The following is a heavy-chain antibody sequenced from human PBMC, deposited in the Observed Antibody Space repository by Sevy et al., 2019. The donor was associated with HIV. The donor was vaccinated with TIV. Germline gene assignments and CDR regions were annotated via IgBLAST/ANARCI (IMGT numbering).Heavy chain of an antibody. V-gene: IGHV3-11*06. J-gene: IGHJ4*02. CDR2: ISSTTGYT. CDR1: GFTFSDYY. CDR3: ARSLKDWTPSAGH. D-gene: IGHD1-1*01. Sequence: GGSLRLSCTASGFTFSDYYMSWIRQAPGKGLECVSFISSTTGYTNYADSVKGRFTISRDNAKNWLYLQMNNLRAEDTAVYYCARSLKDWTPSAGHWGQGTLVTVSS.